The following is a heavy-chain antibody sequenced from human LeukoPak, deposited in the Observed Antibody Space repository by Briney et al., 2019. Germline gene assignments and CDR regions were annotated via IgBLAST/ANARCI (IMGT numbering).Heavy chain of an antibody. CDR2: INPTTGGT. CDR3: ARGALVRRSLSYHYYALDV. D-gene: IGHD4-23*01. CDR1: GYTFIDFY. J-gene: IGHJ6*02. Sequence: GASVKVSCKASGYTFIDFYIHWVRQAPGQGLEWMGWINPTTGGTSYAQKFQGWVTMTKDTSISTTYMELTSLRSDDTVVYYCARGALVRRSLSYHYYALDVWGQGTTVTVSS. V-gene: IGHV1-2*04.